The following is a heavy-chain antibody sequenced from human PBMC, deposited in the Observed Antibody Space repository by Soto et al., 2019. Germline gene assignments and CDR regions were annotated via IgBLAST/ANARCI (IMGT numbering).Heavy chain of an antibody. J-gene: IGHJ4*02. CDR2: IWLSGST. Sequence: QLQLQESGSGLVKPSQTLSLTCGVSGGSVSGGGYSWSWIRQPPGKGLDWIGYIWLSGSTYYNTALKSLVTISIDRSKTQFSLRLSSVTAADTAGYYCARGGYYFDYWGQGTLVTVSS. V-gene: IGHV4-30-2*01. CDR3: ARGGYYFDY. CDR1: GGSVSGGGYS.